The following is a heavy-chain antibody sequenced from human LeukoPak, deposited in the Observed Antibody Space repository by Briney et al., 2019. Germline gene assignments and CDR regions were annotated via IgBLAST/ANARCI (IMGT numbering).Heavy chain of an antibody. CDR1: GGSISSSSYY. Sequence: SETLSLTCTVSGGSISSSSYYWGWIRQPPGKGLEWIGSIYYSGSTYYNPSLKSRVTISVDTSKNQFSLKLSSVTAADTAVYYCARGGGSYARGGIFYYWGQGTLVTVSS. CDR3: ARGGGSYARGGIFYY. CDR2: IYYSGST. V-gene: IGHV4-39*07. D-gene: IGHD1-26*01. J-gene: IGHJ4*02.